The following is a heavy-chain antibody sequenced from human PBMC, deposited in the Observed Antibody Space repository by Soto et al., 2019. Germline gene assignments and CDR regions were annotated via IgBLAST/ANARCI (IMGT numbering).Heavy chain of an antibody. V-gene: IGHV1-18*01. D-gene: IGHD5-12*01. CDR3: AKSPRGEMATD. CDR2: INTYNGMT. CDR1: GYTFINYH. Sequence: QVQLVQSGGEVKKPGASVTVSCKASGYTFINYHITWVRQAPGQGLEWMAWINTYNGMTDYAQRFQGRVTMTRDTTTSTAYMEPRNLGSDDPAVFFCAKSPRGEMATDWGQGTLVTVSS. J-gene: IGHJ4*02.